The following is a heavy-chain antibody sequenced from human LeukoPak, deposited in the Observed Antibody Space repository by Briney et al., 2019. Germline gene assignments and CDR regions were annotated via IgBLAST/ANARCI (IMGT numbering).Heavy chain of an antibody. Sequence: SVKVSCKASGGTFSSYAISWVRQAPGQGLGWMGGIIPIFGTANYAQKFQGRVTITADESTSTAYMGLSSLRSEDTAVYYCATNLAYCGGDCYRPIDYWGQGTLVTVSS. V-gene: IGHV1-69*13. CDR3: ATNLAYCGGDCYRPIDY. CDR1: GGTFSSYA. CDR2: IIPIFGTA. J-gene: IGHJ4*02. D-gene: IGHD2-21*01.